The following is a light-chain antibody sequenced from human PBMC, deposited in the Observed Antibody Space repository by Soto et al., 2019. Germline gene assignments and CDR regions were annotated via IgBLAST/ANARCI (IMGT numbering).Light chain of an antibody. CDR3: QQYSRYSAYT. V-gene: IGKV1-5*01. Sequence: DIQMTQSPSTLSASVGDRVTITCRASQSISSWLAWYQQKPGKAPKLLIYDASSLESGVPSRFSGSGSGTEFTLTISSLQPDDFATYYCQQYSRYSAYTFGQGTKVDIK. J-gene: IGKJ2*01. CDR2: DAS. CDR1: QSISSW.